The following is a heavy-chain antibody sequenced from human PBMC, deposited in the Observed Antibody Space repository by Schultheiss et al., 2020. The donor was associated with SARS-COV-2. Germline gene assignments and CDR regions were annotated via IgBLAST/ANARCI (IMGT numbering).Heavy chain of an antibody. J-gene: IGHJ6*02. Sequence: GGSLRLSCAASGFTFSSYGMHWVRQAPGKGLEWVAVISYDGSNKYYADSVKGRFTISRDNAKNSLYLQMNSLRAEDTALYYCAKDVAVTHPYYYYYYGMDVWGQGTTVTVSS. CDR3: AKDVAVTHPYYYYYYGMDV. V-gene: IGHV3-30*18. D-gene: IGHD4-17*01. CDR2: ISYDGSNK. CDR1: GFTFSSYG.